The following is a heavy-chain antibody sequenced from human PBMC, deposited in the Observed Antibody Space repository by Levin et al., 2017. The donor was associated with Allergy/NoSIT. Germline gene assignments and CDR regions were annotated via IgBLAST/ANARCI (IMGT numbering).Heavy chain of an antibody. D-gene: IGHD3-3*01. Sequence: QTGGSLRLSCSASGFTFSTCSMNWVRQAPGKGLEWVSYITSRGSSKFYTDSVKGRFTISRDNAENSLYLQMNSLRAEDTAIYYCVRGYFWSGEENFDYWGQGALVTVSS. CDR1: GFTFSTCS. CDR2: ITSRGSSK. V-gene: IGHV3-48*01. CDR3: VRGYFWSGEENFDY. J-gene: IGHJ4*02.